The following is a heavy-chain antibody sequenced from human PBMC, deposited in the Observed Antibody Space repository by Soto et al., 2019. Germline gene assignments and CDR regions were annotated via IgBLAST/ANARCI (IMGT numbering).Heavy chain of an antibody. J-gene: IGHJ3*01. CDR3: ARVNSVYAVDF. V-gene: IGHV3-72*01. CDR1: GFTFSDHY. D-gene: IGHD5-12*01. Sequence: GGSLRLSCTASGFTFSDHYMDWVRQAPGKGLEWVGRIRKKANSYTTEYAASVKGRFIISRDDSKDSVHLQMNSLKTEDTAVYYCARVNSVYAVDFWGQGTMVTVSS. CDR2: IRKKANSYTT.